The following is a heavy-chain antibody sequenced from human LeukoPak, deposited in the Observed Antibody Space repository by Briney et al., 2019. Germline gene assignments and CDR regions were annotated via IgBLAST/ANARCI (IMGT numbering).Heavy chain of an antibody. V-gene: IGHV1-18*01. CDR3: ARDCSGGSCYGDY. Sequence: AASVKVSCKASVYTFTSYAMHWVRQAPGQGLEWMGWISAYNGNTNYAQKLQGRVTMTTDTSTSTAYMELRSLRSDDTAVYYCARDCSGGSCYGDYWGQGTLVTVSS. D-gene: IGHD2-15*01. CDR1: VYTFTSYA. J-gene: IGHJ4*02. CDR2: ISAYNGNT.